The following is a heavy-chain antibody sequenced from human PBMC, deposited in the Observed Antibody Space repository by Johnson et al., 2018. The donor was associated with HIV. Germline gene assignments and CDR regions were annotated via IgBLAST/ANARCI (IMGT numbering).Heavy chain of an antibody. CDR2: IKSKTDGGST. CDR3: AKALRIFGSGVKEAFDI. J-gene: IGHJ3*02. CDR1: GFTFSNYW. Sequence: EVQLVESGGGLIQPGGSLRLSCAASGFTFSNYWMTWVRQAPGKGLEWVGRIKSKTDGGSTGYADSVRDRFSISSDNSKNTLYLQMNSLRAEDTAVYYCAKALRIFGSGVKEAFDIWGQGTMVTVSS. V-gene: IGHV3-15*01. D-gene: IGHD3-10*01.